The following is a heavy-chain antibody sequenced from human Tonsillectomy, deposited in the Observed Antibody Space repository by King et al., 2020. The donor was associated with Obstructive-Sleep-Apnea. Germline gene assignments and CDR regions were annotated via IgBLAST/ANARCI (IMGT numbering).Heavy chain of an antibody. CDR2: IKQDGSEK. Sequence: VQLVESGGGLVQPGGSLRLSCAASGFTFSSYWMNWVRQAPGKGLGRVANIKQDGSEKYYVDSVKGRFTIFRDNAKNSLYLQMNSLRAEDTAVYYCARQPYSSSWAPFDYWGQGTLVTVSS. CDR3: ARQPYSSSWAPFDY. J-gene: IGHJ4*02. CDR1: GFTFSSYW. V-gene: IGHV3-7*01. D-gene: IGHD6-13*01.